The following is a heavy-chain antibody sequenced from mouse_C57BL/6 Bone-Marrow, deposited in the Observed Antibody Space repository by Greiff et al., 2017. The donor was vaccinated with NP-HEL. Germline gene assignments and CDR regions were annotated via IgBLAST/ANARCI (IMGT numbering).Heavy chain of an antibody. CDR3: TRERIRGLRGGWCVDV. CDR2: IDPETGGT. D-gene: IGHD2-4*01. V-gene: IGHV1-15*01. Sequence: VQLQQSGAELVRPGASVTLSCKASGYTFTDYEMHWVKQTPVHGLEWIGAIDPETGGTAYNQKFKGKAILTADKSSSTAYMKLRSLTSEDSAVYYCTRERIRGLRGGWCVDVWGTGTTVTVSS. CDR1: GYTFTDYE. J-gene: IGHJ1*03.